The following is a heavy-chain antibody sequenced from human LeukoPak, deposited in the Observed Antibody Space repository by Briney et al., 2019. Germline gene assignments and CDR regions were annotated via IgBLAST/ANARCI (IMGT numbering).Heavy chain of an antibody. D-gene: IGHD3-22*01. J-gene: IGHJ4*02. CDR2: ISGYNGET. CDR3: ARDRWYDKSDYYYNLDH. CDR1: GYTFTSYG. V-gene: IGHV1-18*01. Sequence: ASVKVSCKASGYTFTSYGISWVRQAPGQGLEWMGWISGYNGETNNAQKVQGRVTMTTDTSTSTAYMELRSLRSDDTAVYYCARDRWYDKSDYYYNLDHWGQGTLVIVSS.